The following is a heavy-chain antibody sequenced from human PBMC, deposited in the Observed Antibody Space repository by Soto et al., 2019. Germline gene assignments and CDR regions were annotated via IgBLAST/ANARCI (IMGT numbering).Heavy chain of an antibody. CDR1: GSTFRRHA. CDR2: ISGNDGST. V-gene: IGHV3-23*01. CDR3: AKTRSGIVVVVDF. Sequence: EVQLLESGGGLVQPGGSLRLSCAASGSTFRRHAMSWVRQAPGKGLEWVASISGNDGSTYYADSVKGRFTISRDNSQTTLYLPMNSLRAEDTAVYYCAKTRSGIVVVVDFWGQGTLVTVSS. D-gene: IGHD2-15*01. J-gene: IGHJ4*02.